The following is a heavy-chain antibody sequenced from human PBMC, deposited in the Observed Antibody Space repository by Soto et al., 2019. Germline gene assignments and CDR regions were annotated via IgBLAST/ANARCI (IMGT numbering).Heavy chain of an antibody. D-gene: IGHD3-16*02. CDR1: RFTFSKYW. J-gene: IGHJ4*02. CDR2: ISPAGSEK. Sequence: EVQLVESGGGLVQPGGSLRLSCAASRFTFSKYWMSWVSQAPGKGPEWVANISPAGSEKFYVGSVKGRFTISRDNAENSLFLQMNSLRAEDTAVYYCARYQGYLDYWGQGAPVTVSS. CDR3: ARYQGYLDY. V-gene: IGHV3-7*01.